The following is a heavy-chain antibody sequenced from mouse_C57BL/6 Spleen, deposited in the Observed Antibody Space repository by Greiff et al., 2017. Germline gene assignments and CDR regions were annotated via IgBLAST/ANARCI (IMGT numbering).Heavy chain of an antibody. J-gene: IGHJ2*01. CDR1: GYAFTNYL. CDR2: INPGSGGT. CDR3: ARSWDVRGFDY. Sequence: QVQLQQSGAELVRPGTSVKVSCKASGYAFTNYLIEWVKQRPGQGLEWIGVINPGSGGTNYNEKFKGKATLTADKSSSTAYMQLSSLTSEDSAVYFCARSWDVRGFDYWGQGTTLTVSS. V-gene: IGHV1-54*01. D-gene: IGHD4-1*01.